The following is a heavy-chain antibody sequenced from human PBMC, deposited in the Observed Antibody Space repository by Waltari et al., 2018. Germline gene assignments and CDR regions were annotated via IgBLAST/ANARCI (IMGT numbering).Heavy chain of an antibody. CDR3: ARGRITMVRGVNGAFDI. CDR1: GGSFSGYY. CDR2: INHSGST. Sequence: QVQLQQWGAGLLKPSESLSLTCAVYGGSFSGYYWSWICHPPGKGLEWIGEINHSGSTNYNPSLKSRVTISVDTSKNQFSLKLSSVTAADTAVYYCARGRITMVRGVNGAFDIWGQGTMVTVSS. V-gene: IGHV4-34*01. J-gene: IGHJ3*02. D-gene: IGHD3-10*01.